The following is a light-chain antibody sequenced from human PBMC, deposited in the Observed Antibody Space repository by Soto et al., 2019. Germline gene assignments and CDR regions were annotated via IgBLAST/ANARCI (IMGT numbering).Light chain of an antibody. CDR3: QQVSRYPYT. V-gene: IGKV1-9*01. Sequence: DIQLTQSPSFLSASVGDRVTITCRASQGIGSYLVWYQQKPGKAPNLLIYVASTLQSGVPSRFSGSGFGTEFTLTVSSXQPEDFATYYCQQVSRYPYTFGQGTRLEIK. J-gene: IGKJ5*01. CDR1: QGIGSY. CDR2: VAS.